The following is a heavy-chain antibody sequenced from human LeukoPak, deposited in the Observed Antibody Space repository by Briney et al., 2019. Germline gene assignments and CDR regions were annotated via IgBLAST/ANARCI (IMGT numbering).Heavy chain of an antibody. Sequence: GGSLRLSCAASGFTFSSYSMTWVRQAPGRGLEWISYISDSGATKHYAGSVRGRFTISRDNAKNSLYLQMDSLRDEDTAVYYCARTPRGYSYGYGFDYWGQGILVTVSS. CDR1: GFTFSSYS. CDR3: ARTPRGYSYGYGFDY. CDR2: ISDSGATK. J-gene: IGHJ4*02. V-gene: IGHV3-48*02. D-gene: IGHD5-18*01.